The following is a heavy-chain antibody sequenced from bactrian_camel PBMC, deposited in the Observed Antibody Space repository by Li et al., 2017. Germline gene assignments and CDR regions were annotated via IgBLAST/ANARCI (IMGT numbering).Heavy chain of an antibody. CDR2: IGSDLST. J-gene: IGHJ4*01. CDR3: AASTTYPSGGSLILSCAGYNN. V-gene: IGHV3S53*01. Sequence: HVQLVESGGGSAQPGGSLRLTCAASGDTSCEHGMSWWRQAPGKERELAASIGSDLSTMYADSVKGRFTISQDNAEKILYLQMSNLKPVDTAMYYCAASTTYPSGGSLILSCAGYNNWGQGTQVTVS. D-gene: IGHD5*01. CDR1: GDTSCEHG.